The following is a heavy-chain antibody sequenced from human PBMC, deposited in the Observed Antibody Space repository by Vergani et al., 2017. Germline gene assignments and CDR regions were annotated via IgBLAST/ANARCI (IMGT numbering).Heavy chain of an antibody. CDR1: GFTFSSYS. J-gene: IGHJ2*01. CDR2: ISSSSSYI. V-gene: IGHV3-21*01. Sequence: EVQLVESGGGLVKPGGSLRLSCAASGFTFSSYSVNWVRQAPGKGLEWVSSISSSSSYIYYADSVKGRFTISRDNAKNSLYLQMNSLRAEDTAVYYCARAGYCSSTSCYLDPWYFDLWGRGTLVTVSS. CDR3: ARAGYCSSTSCYLDPWYFDL. D-gene: IGHD2-2*01.